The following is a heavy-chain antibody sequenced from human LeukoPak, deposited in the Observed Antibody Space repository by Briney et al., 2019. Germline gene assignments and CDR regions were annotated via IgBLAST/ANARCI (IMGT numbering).Heavy chain of an antibody. CDR1: GGTFSSYA. J-gene: IGHJ6*03. D-gene: IGHD5-18*01. V-gene: IGHV1-69*13. CDR2: IIPIFGSA. Sequence: SVKVSCKASGGTFSSYAISWVRQAPGQGLEWMGGIIPIFGSANYAQKFQGGVTITADESTSTAYMELSSLRSEDTAVYYCARGGGYSYGFTDYYYYMDVWGKGTTVTISS. CDR3: ARGGGYSYGFTDYYYYMDV.